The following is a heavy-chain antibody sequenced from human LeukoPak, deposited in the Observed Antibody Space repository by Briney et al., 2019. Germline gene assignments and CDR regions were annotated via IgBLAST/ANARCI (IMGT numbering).Heavy chain of an antibody. J-gene: IGHJ5*02. CDR2: IYYSGST. CDR1: GGSISSSSYY. D-gene: IGHD3-16*02. Sequence: PSETLSLTCTVSGGSISSSSYYWGWIRQPPGKGLEWIGSIYYSGSTYYNPSLKSRVTISVDTSKNQFSLKLSSVTAADTAVCYCARHPDDYVWGSYRPNWFDPRGQGTLVTVSS. CDR3: ARHPDDYVWGSYRPNWFDP. V-gene: IGHV4-39*01.